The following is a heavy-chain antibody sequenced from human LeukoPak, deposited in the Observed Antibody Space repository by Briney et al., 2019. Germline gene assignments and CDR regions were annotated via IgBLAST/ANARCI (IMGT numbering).Heavy chain of an antibody. D-gene: IGHD3-16*01. CDR2: INPNINGT. CDR3: AREVMITFGD. Sequence: ASVKVSCKASGYTFTGYYIHWVRQAPGQGLEWMGWINPNINGTNYAQKFQGRVTMTGDRSISTAYMELSRLRSDDTAVYYCAREVMITFGDWGQGTLVTVSS. CDR1: GYTFTGYY. V-gene: IGHV1-2*02. J-gene: IGHJ4*02.